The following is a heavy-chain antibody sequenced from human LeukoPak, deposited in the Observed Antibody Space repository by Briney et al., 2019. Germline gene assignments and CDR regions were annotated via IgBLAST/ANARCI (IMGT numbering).Heavy chain of an antibody. J-gene: IGHJ4*02. CDR1: GASISSYY. V-gene: IGHV4-59*01. CDR2: IYYSGST. Sequence: SETLSLTCTVSGASISSYYWSWIRQPPGKGLEWIGYIYYSGSTHYNPALKSRVTISADTSKNQFSLDLSSVTAADTAVYYCASGPYPAAGTDHQFDYWGQGTLVTVSS. CDR3: ASGPYPAAGTDHQFDY. D-gene: IGHD6-13*01.